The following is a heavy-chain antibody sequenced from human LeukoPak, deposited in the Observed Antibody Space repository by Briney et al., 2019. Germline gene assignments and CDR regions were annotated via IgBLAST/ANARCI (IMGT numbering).Heavy chain of an antibody. Sequence: GASVTVSCEASGGTFSSYAISWVRQAPGQGLEWMGRIIPIFGIANYAQKFQGRVTITADKSTSTAYMELSSLRSEDTAVYYCARGHPGTPGEYGMDVWGQGTTVTVSS. J-gene: IGHJ6*02. V-gene: IGHV1-69*04. CDR2: IIPIFGIA. CDR3: ARGHPGTPGEYGMDV. CDR1: GGTFSSYA. D-gene: IGHD3-10*01.